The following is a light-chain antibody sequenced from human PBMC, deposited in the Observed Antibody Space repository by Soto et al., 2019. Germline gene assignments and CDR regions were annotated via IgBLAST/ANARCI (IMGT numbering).Light chain of an antibody. J-gene: IGKJ1*01. Sequence: EIVMTQSPLSRPVTLGESASISCRSSRSLLHSNGHNYLDWYLQKPGQSPQLLIYLGSNRASGVPDRFSGSGSGTDFTLAISSLQPEDSATYYCLQDINYPWTFGQGTKVDIK. CDR1: RSLLHSNGHNY. CDR3: LQDINYPWT. V-gene: IGKV2-28*01. CDR2: LGS.